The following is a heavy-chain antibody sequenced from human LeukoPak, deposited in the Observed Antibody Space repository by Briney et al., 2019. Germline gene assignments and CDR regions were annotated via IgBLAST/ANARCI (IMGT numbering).Heavy chain of an antibody. CDR1: GFTFSSYW. CDR2: MSSDVSSS. D-gene: IGHD3-10*01. Sequence: PGGSLRLSCAASGFTFSSYWMHWVRQAPGKGLVWVSVSRMSSDVSSSTYSDSVKGRFTISSANNKHTLQMQMNSLNAEATDYYYCAREFRSGAFYYWGQRDLVTVSS. V-gene: IGHV3-74*03. CDR3: AREFRSGAFYY. J-gene: IGHJ4*02.